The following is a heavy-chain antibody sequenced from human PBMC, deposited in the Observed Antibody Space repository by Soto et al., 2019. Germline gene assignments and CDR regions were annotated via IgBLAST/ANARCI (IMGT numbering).Heavy chain of an antibody. J-gene: IGHJ4*02. CDR2: ISYDGSNK. CDR3: AKGQWGY. V-gene: IGHV3-30*18. D-gene: IGHD2-8*01. Sequence: QVQLVESGGGVVQPGRSLRLSCAASGFTFSSYGMHWVRQAPGKGLEWVAVISYDGSNKYYADSVKGRFTISRDNSKNTLYLQMNSLRAEDTAVYYCAKGQWGYWGQGTLVTVSS. CDR1: GFTFSSYG.